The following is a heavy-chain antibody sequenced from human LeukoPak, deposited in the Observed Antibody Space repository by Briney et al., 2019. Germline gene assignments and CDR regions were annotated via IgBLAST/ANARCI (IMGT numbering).Heavy chain of an antibody. V-gene: IGHV3-30*04. CDR1: GFTFSSYA. D-gene: IGHD6-13*01. Sequence: TGGSPRLSCAASGFTFSSYAMHWVRQAPGKGLEWVAVISYDGSNKYYADSVKGRFTISRDNSKNTLYLQMNSLRAEDTAVYYCARVFGRSWYEGALDYWGQGTLVTVSS. CDR2: ISYDGSNK. J-gene: IGHJ4*02. CDR3: ARVFGRSWYEGALDY.